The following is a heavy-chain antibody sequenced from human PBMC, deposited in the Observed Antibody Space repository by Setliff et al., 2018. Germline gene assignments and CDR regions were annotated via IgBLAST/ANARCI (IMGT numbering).Heavy chain of an antibody. CDR2: INPSSGRT. CDR3: ATTYYYDSSGYYLFQH. V-gene: IGHV1-46*01. CDR1: GYTFTSHY. J-gene: IGHJ1*01. D-gene: IGHD3-22*01. Sequence: ASVKVSCKASGYTFTSHYMHWVRQAPGLGLEWMGTINPSSGRTSYAQKFQGRVTMTEDTSTDTAYMELSSLRSEDTAVYYCATTYYYDSSGYYLFQHWGQGTLVTVSS.